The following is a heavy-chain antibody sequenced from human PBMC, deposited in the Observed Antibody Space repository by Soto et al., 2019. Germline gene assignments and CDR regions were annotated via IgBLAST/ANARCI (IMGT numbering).Heavy chain of an antibody. D-gene: IGHD3-16*01. CDR3: ARHLGGNHYYYGMDV. CDR1: GGTFSSYA. Sequence: QVQLVQSGAEVKKPGSSVKVSCKASGGTFSSYAISWVRQAPGQGLEWMGGIIPIFGTADYAQKFQGRVTITADDVTRTAYMELSSLRSEDTAVYYCARHLGGNHYYYGMDVWGQGTTVTVSS. V-gene: IGHV1-69*12. J-gene: IGHJ6*02. CDR2: IIPIFGTA.